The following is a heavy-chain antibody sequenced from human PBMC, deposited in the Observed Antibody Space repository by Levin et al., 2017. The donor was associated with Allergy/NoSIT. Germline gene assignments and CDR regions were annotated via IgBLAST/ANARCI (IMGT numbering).Heavy chain of an antibody. V-gene: IGHV3-30*04. CDR3: AREGGVGKGLYYFHY. J-gene: IGHJ4*02. Sequence: GESLKISCVASGFTFSSYAIHWVRQAPGKGLEWVAIISYDGSNKSYADSVKGRFTISRDNSKNTLYLQMNSLRPEDTAVYYCAREGGVGKGLYYFHYWGQGTLVTVSS. CDR1: GFTFSSYA. CDR2: ISYDGSNK. D-gene: IGHD2-8*02.